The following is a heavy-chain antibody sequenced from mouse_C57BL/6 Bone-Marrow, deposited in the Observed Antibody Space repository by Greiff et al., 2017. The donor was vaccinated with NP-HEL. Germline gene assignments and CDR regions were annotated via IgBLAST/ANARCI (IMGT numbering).Heavy chain of an antibody. V-gene: IGHV1-80*01. D-gene: IGHD1-1*01. CDR1: GYAFSSYW. CDR3: ARDYYGSTLYWYFDV. Sequence: QVQLKQSGAELVKPGASVKISCKASGYAFSSYWMNWVKQRPGKGLEWIGQIYPGDGDTNYNGKFKGKATLTADKSSSTAYMQLSSLTSEDSAVYFCARDYYGSTLYWYFDVWGTGTTVTVSS. J-gene: IGHJ1*03. CDR2: IYPGDGDT.